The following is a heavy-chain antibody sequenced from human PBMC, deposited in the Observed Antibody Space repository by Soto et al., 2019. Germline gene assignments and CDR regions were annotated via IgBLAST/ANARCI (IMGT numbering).Heavy chain of an antibody. J-gene: IGHJ4*02. CDR2: IYYSGST. D-gene: IGHD5-18*01. V-gene: IGHV4-31*03. Sequence: PSETLSLTCTVSGGSISSGGYYWSWIRQHPGKGLEWIGFIYYSGSTYYNPSLKSRVTISVDTSKNQFSLKLSSVTAADTAVYYCAIRRRGYYDYFDYWGQGTRVTVSS. CDR3: AIRRRGYYDYFDY. CDR1: GGSISSGGYY.